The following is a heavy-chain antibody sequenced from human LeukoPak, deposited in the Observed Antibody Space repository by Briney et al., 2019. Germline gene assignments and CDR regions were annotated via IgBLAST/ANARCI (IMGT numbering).Heavy chain of an antibody. J-gene: IGHJ4*02. V-gene: IGHV5-51*01. CDR1: GYIFTSYW. Sequence: GESLKISSKGSGYIFTSYWISWGGRLPGRSLVWMVIIYTGDSDTRYSPSFQGQVSISADKSISTAYLQWSRLKASDTAMYYCARLPYYDILTGYYLPFDYWGQGTLVTVSS. D-gene: IGHD3-9*01. CDR2: IYTGDSDT. CDR3: ARLPYYDILTGYYLPFDY.